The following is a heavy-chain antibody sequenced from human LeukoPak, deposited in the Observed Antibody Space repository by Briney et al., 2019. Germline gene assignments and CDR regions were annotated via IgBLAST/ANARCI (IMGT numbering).Heavy chain of an antibody. Sequence: GGSLRLSCVASGFTVSSKYMSWGRQAPGKGLEWVSIIYNGGATYYADSVRGRFTISRDNSKNTLYLQMNNLRAEDTAVYSCVRGSSGSDYFDYWGQGTLVTVSS. CDR1: GFTVSSKY. J-gene: IGHJ4*02. V-gene: IGHV3-66*01. D-gene: IGHD1-26*01. CDR2: IYNGGAT. CDR3: VRGSSGSDYFDY.